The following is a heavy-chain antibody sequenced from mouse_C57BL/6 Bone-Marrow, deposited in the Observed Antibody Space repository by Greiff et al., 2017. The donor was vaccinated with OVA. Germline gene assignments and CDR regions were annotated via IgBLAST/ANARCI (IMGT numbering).Heavy chain of an antibody. CDR3: ARHGSNYDFAY. CDR1: EYEFTSHD. CDR2: INRDGGST. D-gene: IGHD2-5*01. J-gene: IGHJ3*01. Sequence: EVQGVESGGGLVQPGESLKLSCESNEYEFTSHDMSWVRQTPEKRLELVAAINRDGGSTKYPDTMESRFIISRDNTTKTLYLQISSLRSEDTALYYCARHGSNYDFAYWGQGTLVTVSA. V-gene: IGHV5-2*01.